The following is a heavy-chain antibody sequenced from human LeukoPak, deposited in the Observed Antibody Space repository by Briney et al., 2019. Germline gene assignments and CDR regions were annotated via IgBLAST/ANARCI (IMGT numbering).Heavy chain of an antibody. J-gene: IGHJ5*02. CDR1: GFTFSSYA. CDR3: ARDRCSSTSCYTELGFDP. Sequence: PGGSLRLSCAASGFTFSSYAMHWVRQAPGQRLEWMGWINAGNGNTKYSQKFQGRVTITKDTSASTAYMELSSLRSEDTAVYYCARDRCSSTSCYTELGFDPWGQGTLVTVSS. CDR2: INAGNGNT. V-gene: IGHV1-3*01. D-gene: IGHD2-2*02.